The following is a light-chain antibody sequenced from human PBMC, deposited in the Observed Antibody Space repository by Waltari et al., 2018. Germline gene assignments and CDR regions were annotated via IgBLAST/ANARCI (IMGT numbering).Light chain of an antibody. V-gene: IGKV1-5*01. J-gene: IGKJ1*01. Sequence: DIQMTQSPSTLSASIGDRVTITCRASQSLSNWLAWYQQKPGKAPKLLIYGASSLESGVPSRFSGSGSGTEFTLNISSLQPDDFATYYCQQYNSPWTFGQGTKVEIK. CDR3: QQYNSPWT. CDR1: QSLSNW. CDR2: GAS.